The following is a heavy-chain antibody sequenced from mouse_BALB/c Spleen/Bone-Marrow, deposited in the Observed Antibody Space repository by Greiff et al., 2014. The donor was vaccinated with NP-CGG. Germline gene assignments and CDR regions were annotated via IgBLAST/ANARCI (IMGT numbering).Heavy chain of an antibody. CDR3: ALYYDYDEGY. Sequence: EVNVVESGAELVKPGASVKLSCTASGFNIKDTYMHWVKQRPEQGLEWIGRIDPANGNTKYDPKFQGKATITADTSSNTAYLQLSSLTSEDTAVYYCALYYDYDEGYWGQGTTLTVSS. CDR2: IDPANGNT. V-gene: IGHV14-3*02. CDR1: GFNIKDTY. J-gene: IGHJ2*01. D-gene: IGHD2-4*01.